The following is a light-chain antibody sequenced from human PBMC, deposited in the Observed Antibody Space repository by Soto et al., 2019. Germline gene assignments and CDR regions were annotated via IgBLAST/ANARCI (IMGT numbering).Light chain of an antibody. CDR1: QSVSSW. Sequence: DIQMTQSPSTLSASVGDRVTITCRASQSVSSWLAWYQQKPGKAPKLLIYDASNLEAGVPSRFSGSGSGTDFTLTISSLQPEDFATYYCQQFSNYPHAFGQGTRLEIK. CDR3: QQFSNYPHA. J-gene: IGKJ5*01. V-gene: IGKV1-5*01. CDR2: DAS.